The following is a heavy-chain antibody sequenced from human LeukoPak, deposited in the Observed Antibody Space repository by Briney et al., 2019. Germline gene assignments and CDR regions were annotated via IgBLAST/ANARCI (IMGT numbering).Heavy chain of an antibody. CDR3: ARGVSLEGSTYDY. CDR2: ISSSSSYI. V-gene: IGHV3-21*01. CDR1: GITFSTYS. D-gene: IGHD1-26*01. Sequence: GGSLRLSCAASGITFSTYSMNWVRQAPGKGLEWVSAISSSSSYIYYADSVKGRFTISRDNAKKSLYLQMNSLRAEDTAVYYCARGVSLEGSTYDYWGQGTLVTVSS. J-gene: IGHJ4*02.